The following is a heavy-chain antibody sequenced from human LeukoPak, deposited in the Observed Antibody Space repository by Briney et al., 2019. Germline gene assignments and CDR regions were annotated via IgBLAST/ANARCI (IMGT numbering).Heavy chain of an antibody. J-gene: IGHJ3*02. CDR1: GGSISSSSYY. D-gene: IGHD3-22*01. CDR3: ARKIRRDSSGAQPVGAFDI. V-gene: IGHV4-39*07. Sequence: PSETLSLTCTVSGGSISSSSYYWGWIRQPPGKGLEWIGSIYYSGSTYYNPSLKSRVTISVDTSKNQFSLKLSSVTAADTAVYYCARKIRRDSSGAQPVGAFDIRGQGTMVTVSS. CDR2: IYYSGST.